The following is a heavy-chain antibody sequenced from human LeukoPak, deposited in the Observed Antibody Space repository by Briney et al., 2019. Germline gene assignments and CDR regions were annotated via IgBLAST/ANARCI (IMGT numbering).Heavy chain of an antibody. V-gene: IGHV3-30-3*01. Sequence: PGGSLRLSCAASGFTFSSYAMHWVRQAPGKGLEWVAVISYDGSNKYYADSVKGRFTISRDNSKNTLYLQMNSLRAEDTAAYYCARTSGLPYYFDYWGQGTLVTVSS. D-gene: IGHD6-19*01. CDR1: GFTFSSYA. CDR3: ARTSGLPYYFDY. J-gene: IGHJ4*02. CDR2: ISYDGSNK.